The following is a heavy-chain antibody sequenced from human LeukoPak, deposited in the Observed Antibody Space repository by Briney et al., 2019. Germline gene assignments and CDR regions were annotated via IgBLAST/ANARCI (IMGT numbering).Heavy chain of an antibody. Sequence: SQTLSLTCTVSGGSISSGGYYWSWLRQHPGKGLEWIGYIHYTGSTYYNASLKSRVTISVDTSKNQFSLKLSSVTAADTAVYYCARTYMTSARFDPWGQGTLVTVSS. CDR2: IHYTGST. J-gene: IGHJ5*02. CDR3: ARTYMTSARFDP. CDR1: GGSISSGGYY. D-gene: IGHD2-21*02. V-gene: IGHV4-31*03.